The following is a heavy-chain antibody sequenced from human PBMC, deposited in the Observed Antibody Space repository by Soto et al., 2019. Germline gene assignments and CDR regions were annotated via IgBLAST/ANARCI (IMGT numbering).Heavy chain of an antibody. Sequence: PGGSLRLSCAASGFTFSSYGMHWVRQAPGKGLEWVAVISYDGSNKYYADSVKGRFTISRDNSKNTLYLQMNSLRAEDTAVYYCAKEHVLLWFGDRPASYYFDYWGQGTLVTVSS. J-gene: IGHJ4*02. CDR2: ISYDGSNK. V-gene: IGHV3-30*18. CDR3: AKEHVLLWFGDRPASYYFDY. CDR1: GFTFSSYG. D-gene: IGHD3-10*01.